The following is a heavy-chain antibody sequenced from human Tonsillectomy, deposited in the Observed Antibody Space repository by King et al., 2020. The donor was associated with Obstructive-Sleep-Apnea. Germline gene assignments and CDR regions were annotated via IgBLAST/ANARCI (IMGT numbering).Heavy chain of an antibody. CDR2: IKSKTDGGTI. Sequence: VQLVESGGGLVKPGGSLRLSCAASGFSFSNAWMSWVRQAPGEGLEWVGRIKSKTDGGTIEYAAPVKGRFTISRDDSKNTLYLQMNNLKTEDTAVYYCSTGAKGRGMDVWGQGTTVTVSS. CDR3: STGAKGRGMDV. J-gene: IGHJ6*02. CDR1: GFSFSNAW. D-gene: IGHD2-15*01. V-gene: IGHV3-15*01.